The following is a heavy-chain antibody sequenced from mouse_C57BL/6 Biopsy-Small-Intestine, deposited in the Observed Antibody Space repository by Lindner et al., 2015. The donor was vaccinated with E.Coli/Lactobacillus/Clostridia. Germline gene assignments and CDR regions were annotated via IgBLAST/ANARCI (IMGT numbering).Heavy chain of an antibody. CDR2: INPFNDGT. V-gene: IGHV1-14*01. Sequence: VQLQESGPELVKPGASVKMSCKASGYTFTTYVMHWVKQKPGQGLEWIGYINPFNDGTKYNEKFKGKATLTSDKSSSTAYMELSSLTSEDSAVYYCARRAYSNYEGIFPYWGQGTLVTVSA. CDR1: GYTFTTYV. D-gene: IGHD2-5*01. CDR3: ARRAYSNYEGIFPY. J-gene: IGHJ3*01.